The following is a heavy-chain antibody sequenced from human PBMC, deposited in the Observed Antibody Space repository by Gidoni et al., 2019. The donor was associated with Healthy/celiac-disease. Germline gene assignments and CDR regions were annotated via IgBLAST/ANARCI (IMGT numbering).Heavy chain of an antibody. V-gene: IGHV1-2*04. CDR1: GYTFTGYS. CDR2: INPNRGGT. CDR3: ARDGSMVRGVIWFDP. Sequence: QVQLVQSGAEVKKPGASVKGSCKASGYTFTGYSMHWVRQAPGQGLAWMGWINPNRGGTNYAQKFQGWVTMTRDTSISTAYMELSRLRSDDTAVYYCARDGSMVRGVIWFDPWGQGTLVTVSS. D-gene: IGHD3-10*01. J-gene: IGHJ5*02.